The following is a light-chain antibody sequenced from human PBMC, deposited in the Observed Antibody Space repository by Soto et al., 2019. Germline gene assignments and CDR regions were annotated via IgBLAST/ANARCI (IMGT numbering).Light chain of an antibody. CDR2: KAS. CDR1: QSLSTW. CDR3: QQYNTYPPT. J-gene: IGKJ4*01. Sequence: DIQMTQSPSTLSASVGDRVTITCRASQSLSTWLAWYQQKPGKAPKLLIYKASSLESGVPSRFSGSGSGTEVTLTISSLQPDDFATYYCQQYNTYPPTFGGGTTVEIK. V-gene: IGKV1-5*03.